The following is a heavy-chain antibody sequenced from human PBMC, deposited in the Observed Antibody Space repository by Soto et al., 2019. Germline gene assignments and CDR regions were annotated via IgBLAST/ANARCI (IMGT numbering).Heavy chain of an antibody. CDR3: AREVQIFGELYNWFDP. CDR2: IYHSGSA. Sequence: SETLSLTCSVSGGSISSGDYYWSWIRQHPGKGLEWIGYIYHSGSAYYNPSLKSRLKMSVDTSKNQFSLKLSSVTAADTAVYYCAREVQIFGELYNWFDPWGQGTLVTVSS. V-gene: IGHV4-31*03. J-gene: IGHJ5*02. D-gene: IGHD3-10*01. CDR1: GGSISSGDYY.